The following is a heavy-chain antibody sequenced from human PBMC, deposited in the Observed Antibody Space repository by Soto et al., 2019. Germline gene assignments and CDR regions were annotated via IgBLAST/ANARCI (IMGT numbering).Heavy chain of an antibody. CDR2: ISSSGATT. D-gene: IGHD5-12*01. CDR3: ATVGGDSGYDHELDY. CDR1: GFTFSSYA. J-gene: IGHJ4*02. Sequence: GGSLRLSCAASGFTFSSYAMSWVRQAPGKGLKWVSYISSSGATTYYADSVKGRFTISRDNAKNTLYLQMNSLRAEDTALYYCATVGGDSGYDHELDYWGQGTLVTVSS. V-gene: IGHV3-23*01.